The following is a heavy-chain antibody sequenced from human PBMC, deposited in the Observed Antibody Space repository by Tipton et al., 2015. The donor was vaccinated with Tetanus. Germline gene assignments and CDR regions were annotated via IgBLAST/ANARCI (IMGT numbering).Heavy chain of an antibody. CDR3: ARAHCTDGVCNFDF. V-gene: IGHV5-51*01. Sequence: QLVQSGGEVKKPGESLKISCKGSGYIFNNYWIGWVRQKPGKGLEWMGIIYPGDSDTKYSPSFQGQVTISIDKSINTAYLQWSSLKASDASMFYCARAHCTDGVCNFDFWGQGALVTVAS. D-gene: IGHD2-8*01. J-gene: IGHJ4*02. CDR2: IYPGDSDT. CDR1: GYIFNNYW.